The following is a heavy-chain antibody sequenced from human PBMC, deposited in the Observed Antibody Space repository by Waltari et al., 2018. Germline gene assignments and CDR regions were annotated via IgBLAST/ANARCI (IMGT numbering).Heavy chain of an antibody. CDR3: AKGWVVTAWDEY. D-gene: IGHD2-21*02. Sequence: EVQLLESGGGLVQPGGSLRLSCAASGFTFSSYGMSWVRQAPGKGPEWVSAISGGSDYIYYADSVRGRFTISRDNSKNTLYLQMSSLKAEDTAVYYCAKGWVVTAWDEYWGQGTLVTVSS. J-gene: IGHJ4*02. V-gene: IGHV3-23*01. CDR2: ISGGSDYI. CDR1: GFTFSSYG.